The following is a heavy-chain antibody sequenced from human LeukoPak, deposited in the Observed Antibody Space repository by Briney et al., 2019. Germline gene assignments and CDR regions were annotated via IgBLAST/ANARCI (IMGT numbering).Heavy chain of an antibody. CDR1: GFTVSSNY. D-gene: IGHD6-13*01. CDR3: AKSFGPVIAAAGTGAD. Sequence: PGGSLRLSCAASGFTVSSNYMSWVRQAPGKGLEWVSVIYSGGSTYYADSVKGRFTISRDNSKNTLYLQMDSLRAEDTAVYYCAKSFGPVIAAAGTGADWGQGTLVTVSS. V-gene: IGHV3-53*01. J-gene: IGHJ4*02. CDR2: IYSGGST.